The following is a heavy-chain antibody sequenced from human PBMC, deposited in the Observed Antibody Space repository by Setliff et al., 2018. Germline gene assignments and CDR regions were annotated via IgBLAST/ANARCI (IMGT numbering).Heavy chain of an antibody. V-gene: IGHV4-4*07. Sequence: PSETLSLTCTVSGDSVGSYYWSWIRQPAGKGLEWIGHIYIGGSANYNPSLKSRVTMSIDTSKNQFSLKLSSVTAADTAVYYCARRERLVYYFDYWGQGTLVTVSS. D-gene: IGHD6-19*01. CDR3: ARRERLVYYFDY. J-gene: IGHJ4*02. CDR1: GDSVGSYY. CDR2: IYIGGSA.